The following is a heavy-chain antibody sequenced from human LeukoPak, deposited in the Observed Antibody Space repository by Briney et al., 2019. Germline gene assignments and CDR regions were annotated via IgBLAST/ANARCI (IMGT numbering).Heavy chain of an antibody. V-gene: IGHV3-74*01. CDR3: IRSNGWPDH. Sequence: SGGSLRLSCEVSGFTFSSHWMHRVRQAPGKGLVWVSRINHDGSDTIYADSVKGRFTISRDNAKNTVYLQMNSLRAEDTAVYYCIRSNGWPDHWGLGTLVTVSS. CDR2: INHDGSDT. D-gene: IGHD6-19*01. J-gene: IGHJ4*02. CDR1: GFTFSSHW.